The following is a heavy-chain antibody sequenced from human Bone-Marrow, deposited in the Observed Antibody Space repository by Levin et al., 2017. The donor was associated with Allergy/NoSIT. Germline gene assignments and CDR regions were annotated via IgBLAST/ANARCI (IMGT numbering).Heavy chain of an antibody. D-gene: IGHD3-16*02. CDR3: ARDYQRTYFFDY. V-gene: IGHV1-46*01. Sequence: VASVKVSCKASGYTFTSSYMHWVRQAPGQGLEWMGIINPSTGSTTYAQKFQGRVTMARDTSTSTVYMELSSLGSEDTAVYFCARDYQRTYFFDYWGQGTLVTVSS. J-gene: IGHJ4*02. CDR1: GYTFTSSY. CDR2: INPSTGST.